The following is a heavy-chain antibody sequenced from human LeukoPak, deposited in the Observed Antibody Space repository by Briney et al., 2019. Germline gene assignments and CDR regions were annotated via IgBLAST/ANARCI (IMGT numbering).Heavy chain of an antibody. CDR1: GYTFTSYG. J-gene: IGHJ4*02. Sequence: ASVKVSCKASGYTFTSYGISWVRQAPGQGLEWMGWISAYNGNTNYAQKFQGRVTMTRDTSISTAYMELSRLRSDDTAVYYCAKDSYDSSGYCHYWGQGTLVTVSS. D-gene: IGHD3-22*01. CDR2: ISAYNGNT. V-gene: IGHV1-18*04. CDR3: AKDSYDSSGYCHY.